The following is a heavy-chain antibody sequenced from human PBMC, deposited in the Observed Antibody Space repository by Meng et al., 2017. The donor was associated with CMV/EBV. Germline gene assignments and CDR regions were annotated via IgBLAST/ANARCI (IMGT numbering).Heavy chain of an antibody. J-gene: IGHJ4*02. D-gene: IGHD3-3*01. CDR2: INHSGST. V-gene: IGHV4-34*01. Sequence: AVYGGSFSGYYWSWIRQPPGKGLEWIGEINHSGSTNYNPSLKSRVTISVDTSKNQFSLKLSSVTAADTAVYYCAGFWSGYLRLFDYWGQGTLVTVSS. CDR1: GGSFSGYY. CDR3: AGFWSGYLRLFDY.